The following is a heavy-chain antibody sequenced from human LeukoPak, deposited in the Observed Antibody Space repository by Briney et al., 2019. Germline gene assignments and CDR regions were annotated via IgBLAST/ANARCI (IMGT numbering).Heavy chain of an antibody. CDR2: IIPIFGTT. CDR1: GYTFTSYY. V-gene: IGHV1-69*13. CDR3: ARAKSSSWYYFDY. Sequence: ASVKVSCKASGYTFTSYYMHWVRQAPGQGLEWMGGIIPIFGTTNYAQKFQGRVTITADESTSTAYMELSSLRSEDTAVYYCARAKSSSWYYFDYWGQGTLVTVSS. D-gene: IGHD6-13*01. J-gene: IGHJ4*02.